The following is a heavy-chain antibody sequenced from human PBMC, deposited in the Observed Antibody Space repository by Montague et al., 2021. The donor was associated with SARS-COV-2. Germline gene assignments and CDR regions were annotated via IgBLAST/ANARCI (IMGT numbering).Heavy chain of an antibody. D-gene: IGHD3-9*01. Sequence: SETLSLTCAVSRGSFSNYYWTWIRQSSGKGLEWIGEITQGGAPNYTPSLKSRVTISLDTSKKQISLKLNSVTVADTAVFFCARGRPVQGSFRHFDSISSGALDIWAQGSLVIVSS. CDR3: ARGRPVQGSFRHFDSISSGALDI. J-gene: IGHJ3*02. V-gene: IGHV4-34*01. CDR1: RGSFSNYY. CDR2: ITQGGAP.